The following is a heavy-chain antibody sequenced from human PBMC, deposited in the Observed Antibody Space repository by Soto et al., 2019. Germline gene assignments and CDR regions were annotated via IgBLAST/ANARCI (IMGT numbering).Heavy chain of an antibody. CDR2: INHSGCT. V-gene: IGHV4-34*01. CDR3: ERGLFSEIYYSGGWYYIES. J-gene: IGHJ4*02. Sequence: QVQLQQWGAGLLKPSETLSITCAVYGGSFSGYSWTWIRQSPRKGLEWIGQINHSGCTNYNPSLKRRVPTSLVTSKTQFSLDLSSVTAADTAVYYWERGLFSEIYYSGGWYYIESWGQGSLVTVSS. D-gene: IGHD1-26*01. CDR1: GGSFSGYS.